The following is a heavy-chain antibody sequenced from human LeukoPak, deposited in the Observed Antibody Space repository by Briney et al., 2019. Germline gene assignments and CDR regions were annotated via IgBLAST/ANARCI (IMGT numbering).Heavy chain of an antibody. D-gene: IGHD5-18*01. J-gene: IGHJ4*02. CDR1: GYSISSGYY. CDR3: ARDVLGSGYGRY. Sequence: SETLSLTCTVSGYSISSGYYWGWIRQPPGKGLEWIGNIYYSGSTYYNPSLKSRVTISVDTSKSQFSLKLSSVTAADTAVYYCARDVLGSGYGRYWGQGTLVTVSS. V-gene: IGHV4-38-2*02. CDR2: IYYSGST.